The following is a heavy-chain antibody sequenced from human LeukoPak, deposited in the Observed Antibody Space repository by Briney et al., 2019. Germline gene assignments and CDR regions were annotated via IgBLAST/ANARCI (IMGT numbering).Heavy chain of an antibody. Sequence: PSETLSLTCTVSGGSISSSGYYWGWIRQPPGKGLDWIGNMFYSGGTYYNPSLKSRVTISVDTSTNQFSLKLTSVIAADTAVYYCARVGISWPHYYFDYWGQGTLVTVSS. J-gene: IGHJ4*02. D-gene: IGHD6-13*01. CDR2: MFYSGGT. CDR1: GGSISSSGYY. V-gene: IGHV4-39*01. CDR3: ARVGISWPHYYFDY.